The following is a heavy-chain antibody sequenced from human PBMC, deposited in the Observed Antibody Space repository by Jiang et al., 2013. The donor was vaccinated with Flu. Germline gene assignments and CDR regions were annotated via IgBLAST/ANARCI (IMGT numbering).Heavy chain of an antibody. CDR1: GGGIRSYY. V-gene: IGHV4-59*01. CDR3: ARGIPSTGSNFDY. J-gene: IGHJ4*02. Sequence: GSGLVKPSETLSLSCTVSGGGIRSYYWSWIRQPPGEGLEWIGNIYYSGGSNYSPSLKSRVTISVDLSNNLFSLTLSYVTTADTAVYYCARGIPSTGSNFDYWGQGILVTVSS. D-gene: IGHD1-1*01. CDR2: IYYSGGS.